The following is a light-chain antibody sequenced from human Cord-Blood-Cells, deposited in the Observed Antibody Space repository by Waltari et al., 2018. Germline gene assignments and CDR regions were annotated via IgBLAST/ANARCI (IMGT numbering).Light chain of an antibody. CDR2: DAS. V-gene: IGKV1-5*01. CDR3: QQYNNYST. J-gene: IGKJ4*01. Sequence: IQMTQFPSTLSASVGDRVTLTCRASRCISSWLAWYQQKPGKAPKLPIDDASSLESGFPSRCSSGGAGTEFTLTISSLQPDDVATYYCQQYNNYSTFGGGTKVEIK. CDR1: RCISSW.